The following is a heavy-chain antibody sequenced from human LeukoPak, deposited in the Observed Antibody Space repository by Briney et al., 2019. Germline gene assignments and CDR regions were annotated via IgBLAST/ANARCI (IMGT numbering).Heavy chain of an antibody. D-gene: IGHD5-12*01. CDR3: ARVEASGYDYGAFDY. CDR1: GFTFSSYG. CDR2: ISGSGRNT. J-gene: IGHJ4*02. Sequence: GGSLRLSCAASGFTFSSYGMTWVRQAPGKGLEWVSGISGSGRNTYYADSVKGRFTISRDNSQNTLYLQMNSLRAEDTAVYYCARVEASGYDYGAFDYWGQGTLVTVSS. V-gene: IGHV3-23*01.